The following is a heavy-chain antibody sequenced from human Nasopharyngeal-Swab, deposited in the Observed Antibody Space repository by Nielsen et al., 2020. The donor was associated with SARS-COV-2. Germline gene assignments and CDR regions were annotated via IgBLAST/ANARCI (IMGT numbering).Heavy chain of an antibody. CDR2: LGIAGDT. J-gene: IGHJ2*01. CDR1: GFTFSSYE. Sequence: GGSRRLSCAASGFTFSSYEIHWVRQVPGKSLEWVSALGIAGDTFYGDPVKGRFTLSRENGKDSSYLQMNSLRAGDTAVYYCVREWGSGMSHFDLWGRGTQVTVSS. V-gene: IGHV3-13*01. D-gene: IGHD3-10*01. CDR3: VREWGSGMSHFDL.